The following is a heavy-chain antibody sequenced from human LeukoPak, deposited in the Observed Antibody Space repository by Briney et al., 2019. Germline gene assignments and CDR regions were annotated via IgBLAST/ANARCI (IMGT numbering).Heavy chain of an antibody. CDR1: GLSVSNKY. D-gene: IGHD4-17*01. J-gene: IGHJ4*02. Sequence: GGSLRLSCAASGLSVSNKYMSWVRQAPGKGLEWVSFIYSDGRTYYTDSVKGRFTISRDNSKNTLYLQMNSLRAEDTAVYYCAKGGMTTVTRARYYFDYWGQGTLVTVSS. CDR3: AKGGMTTVTRARYYFDY. V-gene: IGHV3-53*01. CDR2: IYSDGRT.